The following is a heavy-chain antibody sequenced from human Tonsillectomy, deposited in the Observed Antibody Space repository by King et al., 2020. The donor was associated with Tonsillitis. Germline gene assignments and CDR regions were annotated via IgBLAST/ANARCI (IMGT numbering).Heavy chain of an antibody. V-gene: IGHV3-11*01. Sequence: VQLQESGGGLVKPGGSLRLSCGASGFSFTNHYMSWIRQAPGKGLEWMSCISPSGNTEYYADSVKGRFTISRDNANNSLYLQMNSLTAEDTAIYYCATNKDYKNYVFDSWGQGTLVTVSS. D-gene: IGHD4-11*01. J-gene: IGHJ4*02. CDR3: ATNKDYKNYVFDS. CDR2: ISPSGNTE. CDR1: GFSFTNHY.